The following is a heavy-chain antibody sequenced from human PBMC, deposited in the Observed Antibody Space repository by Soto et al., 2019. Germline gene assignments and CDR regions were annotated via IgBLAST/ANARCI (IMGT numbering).Heavy chain of an antibody. CDR2: INPSGDST. CDR3: ARAARSGSPHFDH. J-gene: IGHJ4*02. CDR1: GYTFSNYY. Sequence: ASVKVSCKGAGYTFSNYYMHWVRQAPGQGLEWMGIINPSGDSTSYAQEFQGRVTMTRETSTSTLYMELSSLRSEDTAVYYCARAARSGSPHFDHWGQGTLVTVSS. D-gene: IGHD5-12*01. V-gene: IGHV1-46*01.